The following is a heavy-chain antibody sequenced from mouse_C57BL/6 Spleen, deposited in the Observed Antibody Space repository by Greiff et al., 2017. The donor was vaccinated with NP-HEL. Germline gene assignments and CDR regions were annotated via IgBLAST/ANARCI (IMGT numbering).Heavy chain of an antibody. V-gene: IGHV1-52*01. CDR3: ARRGGDWYFDV. D-gene: IGHD1-1*02. CDR1: GYTFTSYW. CDR2: IDPSDSET. Sequence: QVQLQQPGAELVRPGSSVKLSCKASGYTFTSYWMHWVKQRPIQGLEWIGNIDPSDSETHYNQKFKDKATLTVDKSSSTAYMQLSSLTSEDSAVYYGARRGGDWYFDVWGTGTTVTVSS. J-gene: IGHJ1*03.